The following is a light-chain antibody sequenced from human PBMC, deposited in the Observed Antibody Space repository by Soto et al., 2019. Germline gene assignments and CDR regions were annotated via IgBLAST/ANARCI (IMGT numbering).Light chain of an antibody. J-gene: IGKJ1*01. CDR2: RAS. Sequence: DIVMTQSPDSLAVSLGERATINCKSSQSVLYSSNNKNYLAWYQQKPGQPPKLLIYRASTRESGVPDRFSGSGSGTDFTLTSSSLQAEDVAVYYCQQYYSSWTFGQGTKVEIK. CDR3: QQYYSSWT. V-gene: IGKV4-1*01. CDR1: QSVLYSSNNKNY.